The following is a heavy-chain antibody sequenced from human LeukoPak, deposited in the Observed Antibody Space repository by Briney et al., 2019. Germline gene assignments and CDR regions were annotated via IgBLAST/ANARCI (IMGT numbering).Heavy chain of an antibody. CDR3: ARYGEGYCSSTSCSDGFDY. CDR2: ISAYNGNT. J-gene: IGHJ4*02. Sequence: ASVKVSCKASGYTFTSYGISWVRQAPGQGLEWMGWISAYNGNTNYAQKLQGRVTMTTDTSTSTAYMELRSLRSDDTAVYYCARYGEGYCSSTSCSDGFDYWGQGTLVTVSS. D-gene: IGHD2-2*01. CDR1: GYTFTSYG. V-gene: IGHV1-18*01.